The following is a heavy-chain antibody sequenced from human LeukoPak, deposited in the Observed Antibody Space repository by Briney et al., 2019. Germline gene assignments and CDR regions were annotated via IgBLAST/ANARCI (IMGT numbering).Heavy chain of an antibody. J-gene: IGHJ5*02. CDR3: TRDTGTKGEVKFDP. D-gene: IGHD4-17*01. V-gene: IGHV4-4*07. CDR2: IYTSGST. CDR1: GNSFGDYY. Sequence: PSETLSLTCTVSGNSFGDYYWSWIRQPAGKGLEWIGRIYTSGSTTYNPSLKSRVTMSVDTSKSQFSLNLMSVTAADTAVYYCTRDTGTKGEVKFDPWGQGTLVTVSS.